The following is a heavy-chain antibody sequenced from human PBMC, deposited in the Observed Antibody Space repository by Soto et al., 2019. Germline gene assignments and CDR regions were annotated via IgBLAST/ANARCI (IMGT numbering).Heavy chain of an antibody. Sequence: GESLKISCKGSGYSFPSYWINWVRQMPGKGLEWMGRIDPSDSHTNYSPSFQGHVTISADKSISTAYLQWSSLKASDTAMYYCATLGQLETGSRPYYFDYWGQGALVTVSS. CDR3: ATLGQLETGSRPYYFDY. V-gene: IGHV5-10-1*01. J-gene: IGHJ4*02. D-gene: IGHD1-1*01. CDR1: GYSFPSYW. CDR2: IDPSDSHT.